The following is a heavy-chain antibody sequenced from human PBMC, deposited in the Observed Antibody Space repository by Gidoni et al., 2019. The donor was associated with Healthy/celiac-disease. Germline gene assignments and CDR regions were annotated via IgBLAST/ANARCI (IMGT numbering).Heavy chain of an antibody. J-gene: IGHJ3*02. CDR1: GFTVSSNY. Sequence: EVQLVESGGGLIQPGGSLRLSCAASGFTVSSNYMSWVRQAPGKGLEWVSVISSGGSTYYADSVKGRFTISRDNSKNTLYLQMNSLRAEATAVYYCASAPLWFGELPRCAFDIWGQGTMVTVSS. CDR2: ISSGGST. D-gene: IGHD3-10*01. V-gene: IGHV3-53*01. CDR3: ASAPLWFGELPRCAFDI.